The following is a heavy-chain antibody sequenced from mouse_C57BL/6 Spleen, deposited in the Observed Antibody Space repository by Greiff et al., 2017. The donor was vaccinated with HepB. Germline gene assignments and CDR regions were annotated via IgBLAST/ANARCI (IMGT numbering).Heavy chain of an antibody. CDR2: ISDGGSYT. CDR1: GFTFSSYA. V-gene: IGHV5-4*03. Sequence: EVKLMESGGGLVKPGGSLKLSCAASGFTFSSYAMSWVRQTPEKRLEWVATISDGGSYTYYPDNVKGRFTISRDNAKNNLYLQMSHLKSEDTAMYYCARVAYYSNLFDYWGQGTTLTVSS. D-gene: IGHD2-5*01. J-gene: IGHJ2*01. CDR3: ARVAYYSNLFDY.